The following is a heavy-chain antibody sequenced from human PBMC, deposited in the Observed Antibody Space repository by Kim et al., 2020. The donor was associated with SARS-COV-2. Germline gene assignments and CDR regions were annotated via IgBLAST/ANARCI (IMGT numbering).Heavy chain of an antibody. CDR3: VRLTVLNSQRSHFDS. CDR2: ISSSSATI. D-gene: IGHD4-17*01. V-gene: IGHV3-48*03. CDR1: GFTFGSYE. Sequence: GGSLRLSCTASGFTFGSYEMNWVRQVPGKGLEWISYISSSSATILYADSVKGRFTILRDNAKNSLYLQMNSLRAEDTAVYYCVRLTVLNSQRSHFDSWGQGSLLTVSS. J-gene: IGHJ4*02.